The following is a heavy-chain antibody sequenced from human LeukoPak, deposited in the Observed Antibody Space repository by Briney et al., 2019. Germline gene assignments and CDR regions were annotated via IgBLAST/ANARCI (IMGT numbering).Heavy chain of an antibody. V-gene: IGHV1-8*03. CDR1: GYTFTSYD. D-gene: IGHD1-7*01. CDR2: MNPNSGNT. J-gene: IGHJ4*02. CDR3: AIMTGTTADLDY. Sequence: ASVKVSCKASGYTFTSYDINWVRQATGQGLEWMGWMNPNSGNTGYAQKFQGRVTITRNTSISTAYMELSSLRSEDTAVYYCAIMTGTTADLDYWGQGTLVTVSS.